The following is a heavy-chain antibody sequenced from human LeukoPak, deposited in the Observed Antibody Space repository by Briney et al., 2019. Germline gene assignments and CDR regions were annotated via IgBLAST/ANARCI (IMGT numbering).Heavy chain of an antibody. CDR2: VWYDGINK. Sequence: QPGRSLRLSCAASGFTFNTYAMHWVRQAPGKGLEWVSIVWYDGINKYYEDPVKGRFTISRDNSKNTLYLQMNSLRAEDTGVYYCAREKDWSLDYWGQGTLVTVSS. D-gene: IGHD3-9*01. J-gene: IGHJ4*02. V-gene: IGHV3-33*01. CDR1: GFTFNTYA. CDR3: AREKDWSLDY.